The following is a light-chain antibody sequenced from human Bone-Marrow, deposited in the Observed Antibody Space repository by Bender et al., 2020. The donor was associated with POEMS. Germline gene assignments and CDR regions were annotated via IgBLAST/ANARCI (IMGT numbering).Light chain of an antibody. CDR2: RND. Sequence: QSVLTQPPSASGTPGQSVTISCSGSSSNIGRSNVYWYQQVPGTAPKLLIYRNDQRPSGVPYRFSGCKSGTSASLDIIGLQAEDEGDYYCQSYDNSLGGYVFGGGTKLTVL. CDR1: SSNIGRSN. V-gene: IGLV1-44*01. CDR3: QSYDNSLGGYV. J-gene: IGLJ3*02.